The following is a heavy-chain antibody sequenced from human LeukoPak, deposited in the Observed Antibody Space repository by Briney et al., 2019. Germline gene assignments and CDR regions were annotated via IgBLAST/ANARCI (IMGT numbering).Heavy chain of an antibody. D-gene: IGHD4-17*01. Sequence: GGSLRLSCTASGFTFGDYGVSWFRQAPGKGLEWVGFIRSKAYGGTPEYAASVKGRFTISRDDSKSIAYLQMNSLKTEDTAVYYCTRDKEYGDPPRTLVYWGQGTLVTVSS. J-gene: IGHJ4*02. CDR1: GFTFGDYG. V-gene: IGHV3-49*03. CDR2: IRSKAYGGTP. CDR3: TRDKEYGDPPRTLVY.